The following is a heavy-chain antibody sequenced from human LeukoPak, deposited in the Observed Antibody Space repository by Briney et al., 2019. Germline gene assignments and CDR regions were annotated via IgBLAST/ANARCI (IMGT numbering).Heavy chain of an antibody. D-gene: IGHD4-23*01. J-gene: IGHJ4*02. CDR3: AREADYGGNSCFDY. CDR1: GGSISSYY. CDR2: IYYSGST. V-gene: IGHV4-59*01. Sequence: SETLSLTCTVSGGSISSYYWSWIRQPPGKGLEWIGYIYYSGSTNYNPSLKSRVTISVDTSKNQFSLKLSSVTAADTAVYYCAREADYGGNSCFDYWGQGTLVTVSS.